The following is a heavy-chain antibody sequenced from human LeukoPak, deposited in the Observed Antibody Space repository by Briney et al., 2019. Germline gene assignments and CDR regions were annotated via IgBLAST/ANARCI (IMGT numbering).Heavy chain of an antibody. J-gene: IGHJ4*02. CDR3: ARFYTYDSSGYYYGPFGY. CDR2: ISYDGSNK. Sequence: GGSLRLSCAASGFTFSSYAMHWVRQAPGKGLEWVAVISYDGSNKYYADSVKGRSTISRDNSKNTLYLQMNSLRAEDTAVYYCARFYTYDSSGYYYGPFGYWGQGTLVTVSS. CDR1: GFTFSSYA. V-gene: IGHV3-30*01. D-gene: IGHD3-22*01.